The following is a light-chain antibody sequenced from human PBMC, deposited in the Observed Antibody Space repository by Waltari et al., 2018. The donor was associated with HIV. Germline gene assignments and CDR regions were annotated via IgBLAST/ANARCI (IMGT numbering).Light chain of an antibody. CDR2: EDK. V-gene: IGLV6-57*04. CDR3: QSYDSTNWV. CDR1: SGSIVSNY. Sequence: NFMLTQPHSVSESPGKTVTISCTRSSGSIVSNYVQWYQQRPGSAPTTVIYEDKQRPSGVPDRCSGSIDSSSNSASLTISGLKTEDEADYYCQSYDSTNWVFGGATKLTVL. J-gene: IGLJ3*02.